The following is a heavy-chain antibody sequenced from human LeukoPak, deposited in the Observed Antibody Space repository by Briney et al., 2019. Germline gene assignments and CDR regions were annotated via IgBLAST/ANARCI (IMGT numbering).Heavy chain of an antibody. CDR3: ARLIEYRTSSRVFDI. CDR1: GYSLTTYG. CDR2: ITTYNGNT. J-gene: IGHJ3*02. Sequence: ASVKVSCKASGYSLTTYGITWVRQAPGQGLEWMGWITTYNGNTNYARKLQGRVTMTTDTSTNPAYMELGSLRPDDTAVYSCARLIEYRTSSRVFDIWGQETMVTVSS. V-gene: IGHV1-18*01. D-gene: IGHD6-6*01.